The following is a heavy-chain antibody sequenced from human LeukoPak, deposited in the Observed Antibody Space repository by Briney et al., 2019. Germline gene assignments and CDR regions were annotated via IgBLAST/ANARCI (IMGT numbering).Heavy chain of an antibody. D-gene: IGHD3-10*01. V-gene: IGHV3-21*01. Sequence: GGSLRLSCAASGFTFSSYSMNWVRQAPGKGLEWVSSISSSSSYIYYADSVKGRFTISRDNAKNSLYLQMNSLRAKDTAVYYCARDYVLLWFGARLDYYYMDVWGKGTTVTVSS. CDR2: ISSSSSYI. CDR1: GFTFSSYS. CDR3: ARDYVLLWFGARLDYYYMDV. J-gene: IGHJ6*03.